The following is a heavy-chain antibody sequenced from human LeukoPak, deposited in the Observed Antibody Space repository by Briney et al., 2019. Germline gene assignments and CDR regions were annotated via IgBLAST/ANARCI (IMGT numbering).Heavy chain of an antibody. CDR3: ARDLGQYYDTSDNWFDP. D-gene: IGHD3-22*01. J-gene: IGHJ5*02. V-gene: IGHV3-7*01. CDR1: GFTFSSYW. Sequence: GGSLRHSCAASGFTFSSYWMSWVRQAPGKGLEWVANIKQDGSEKYYVDSVKGRFTISRDNAKNSLYLQMNSLRAEDTAVYYCARDLGQYYDTSDNWFDPWGQGTLVTVSS. CDR2: IKQDGSEK.